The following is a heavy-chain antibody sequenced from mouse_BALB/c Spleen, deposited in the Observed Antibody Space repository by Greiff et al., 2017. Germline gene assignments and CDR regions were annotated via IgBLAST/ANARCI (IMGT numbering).Heavy chain of an antibody. D-gene: IGHD1-2*01. V-gene: IGHV5-12-2*01. CDR1: GFTFSSYT. J-gene: IGHJ1*01. CDR2: ISNGGGST. Sequence: EVQRVESGGGLVQPGGSLKLSCAASGFTFSSYTMSWVRQTPEKRLEWVAYISNGGGSTYYPDTVKGRFTISRDNAKNTLYLQMSSLKSEDTAMYYCARHSLLRPSYWYFDVWGAGTTVTVSS. CDR3: ARHSLLRPSYWYFDV.